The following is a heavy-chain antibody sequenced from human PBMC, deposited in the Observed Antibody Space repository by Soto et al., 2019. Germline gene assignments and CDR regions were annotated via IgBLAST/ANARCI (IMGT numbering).Heavy chain of an antibody. J-gene: IGHJ5*02. CDR1: GGSISSYY. Sequence: SETLSLTCTVSGGSISSYYWSWIRQPPGKRLEWIGYIYYSGSTNYNPSLKSRVTISVDTSKNQFSLKLSSVTAADTAVYYCERVPLTGNWFDPWGQGTLVTVSS. CDR2: IYYSGST. D-gene: IGHD7-27*01. CDR3: ERVPLTGNWFDP. V-gene: IGHV4-59*01.